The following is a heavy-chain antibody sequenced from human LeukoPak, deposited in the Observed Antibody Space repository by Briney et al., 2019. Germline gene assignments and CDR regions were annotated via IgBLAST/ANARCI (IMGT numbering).Heavy chain of an antibody. J-gene: IGHJ4*02. CDR1: GFTFGDYA. CDR2: IRSKAYGGTT. V-gene: IGHV3-49*04. Sequence: GRSLRLSRTASGFTFGDYAMSWVRQAPGKGLEWVGFIRSKAYGGTTEYAASVKGRFTISRDDSKSIAYLQMNSLKTEDTAVYYCTRGVWIQLWLSLDCWGQGTLVTVSS. D-gene: IGHD5-18*01. CDR3: TRGVWIQLWLSLDC.